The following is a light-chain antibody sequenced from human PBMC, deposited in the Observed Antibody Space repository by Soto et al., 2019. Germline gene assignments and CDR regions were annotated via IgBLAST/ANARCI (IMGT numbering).Light chain of an antibody. J-gene: IGKJ2*01. CDR1: QSVRSN. Sequence: EIVMTQSPATLSVSPGERATLSCRASQSVRSNLAWYQQKPGQAPRLLIYGASTRATGIPARFSGSGSGTEFTLTISSLQSEDFAVYHCQQYGDLLLYTFRQGTNLEIK. CDR3: QQYGDLLLYT. V-gene: IGKV3-15*01. CDR2: GAS.